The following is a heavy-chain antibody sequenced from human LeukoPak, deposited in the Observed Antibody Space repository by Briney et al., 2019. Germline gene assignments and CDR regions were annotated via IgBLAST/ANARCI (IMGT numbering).Heavy chain of an antibody. D-gene: IGHD6-19*01. Sequence: PSETLSLTCTVSGGSISSYYWSWIRQPPGKGLEWIGYIYYSGSTNYNPSLKSRVTISVDTSKNQFSLKLSSVTAADTAVYYCARGGPAVAGVRVAFDIWGQGTMVTVSS. V-gene: IGHV4-59*08. CDR3: ARGGPAVAGVRVAFDI. CDR2: IYYSGST. J-gene: IGHJ3*02. CDR1: GGSISSYY.